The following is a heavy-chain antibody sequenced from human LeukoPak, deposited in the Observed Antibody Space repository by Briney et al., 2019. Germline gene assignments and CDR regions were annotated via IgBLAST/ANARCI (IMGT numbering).Heavy chain of an antibody. V-gene: IGHV3-23*01. J-gene: IGHJ3*01. D-gene: IGHD4-17*01. CDR1: GFTFSAYA. Sequence: GGSLRLSCAASGFTFSAYAVMWVRQAPGQGLEWVSAITSGGAPRYADSVKGRFTISRDNTKNMLYLQMNSLRAGDTARYFCARDPNGDYIGAFEFWGQGTGVTVSS. CDR3: ARDPNGDYIGAFEF. CDR2: ITSGGAP.